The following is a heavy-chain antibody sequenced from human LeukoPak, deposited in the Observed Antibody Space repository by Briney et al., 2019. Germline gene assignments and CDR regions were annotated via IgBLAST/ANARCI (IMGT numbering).Heavy chain of an antibody. CDR1: GGTFTSYA. CDR2: IIPISGTT. J-gene: IGHJ5*02. CDR3: ARKLRLGGNWFDP. Sequence: ASVKVSWKTSGGTFTSYAITWVQKAPGQGLEGMGKIIPISGTTNYAQKFQGRVTFTADESTSTAYMELSSLRSEDTALYYCARKLRLGGNWFDPWGQGTLVTVSS. D-gene: IGHD1-26*01. V-gene: IGHV1-69*13.